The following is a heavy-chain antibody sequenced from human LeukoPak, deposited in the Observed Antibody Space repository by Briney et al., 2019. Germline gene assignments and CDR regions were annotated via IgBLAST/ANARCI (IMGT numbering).Heavy chain of an antibody. V-gene: IGHV1-46*01. D-gene: IGHD1-1*01. CDR3: ASTTGALPYYFDY. CDR2: INPSGGST. CDR1: GYTFTSYY. J-gene: IGHJ4*02. Sequence: ASVKVSCKASGYTFTSYYMHWVRQAPAQGLEWVGIINPSGGSTSYAQKFRGRVTMTRDTSTSTVYMELSSLRSADTDVYYCASTTGALPYYFDYWGQGTLVTVSS.